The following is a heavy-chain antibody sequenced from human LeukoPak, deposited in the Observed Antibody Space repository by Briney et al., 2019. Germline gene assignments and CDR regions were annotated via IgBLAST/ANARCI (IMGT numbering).Heavy chain of an antibody. V-gene: IGHV3-21*01. J-gene: IGHJ4*02. Sequence: TGGSLRLSCAASGFTFSSYSMNWVRQAPGKGLEWVSSISSSSSYIYYADSVKGRFTISRDNAKNSLYLQMNSLRAEDTAVYYCERDFNGDYVYWGQGTLVTVSS. CDR2: ISSSSSYI. CDR3: ERDFNGDYVY. D-gene: IGHD4-17*01. CDR1: GFTFSSYS.